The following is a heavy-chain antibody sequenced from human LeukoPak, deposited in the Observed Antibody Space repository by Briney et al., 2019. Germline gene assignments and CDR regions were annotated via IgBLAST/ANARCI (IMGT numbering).Heavy chain of an antibody. CDR1: GGSISSYY. J-gene: IGHJ6*02. Sequence: SETLSLTCTVSGGSISSYYWSWIRQPPGKGLEWIGCIYDSGSTNYNPSLKSRVTISVDTSKNQFSLKLSSVTAADTAVYYCARDNRRVFPYYAMDVWGQGTTVTVSS. CDR3: ARDNRRVFPYYAMDV. CDR2: IYDSGST. V-gene: IGHV4-59*01. D-gene: IGHD2/OR15-2a*01.